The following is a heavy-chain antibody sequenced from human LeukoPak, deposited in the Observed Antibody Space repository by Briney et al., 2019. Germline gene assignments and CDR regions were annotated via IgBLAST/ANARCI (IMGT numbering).Heavy chain of an antibody. D-gene: IGHD2-21*02. V-gene: IGHV3-23*01. CDR3: AKDRDPYCGGDCYTGREDY. CDR2: ISGSGGST. CDR1: GFTFSSYA. Sequence: GGSLRLSCAASGFTFSSYAMSWVRQAPGKGLEWVSAISGSGGSTYYPDSVKGQFTISRDNSRNTLYLQMNSLRAEDTAVYYCAKDRDPYCGGDCYTGREDYWGQGTLVTVSS. J-gene: IGHJ4*02.